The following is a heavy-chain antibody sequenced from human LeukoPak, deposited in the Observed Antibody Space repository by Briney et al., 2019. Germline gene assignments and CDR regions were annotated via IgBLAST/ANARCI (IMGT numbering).Heavy chain of an antibody. D-gene: IGHD3-16*01. CDR2: IYHSGST. J-gene: IGHJ3*02. V-gene: IGHV4-30-2*01. Sequence: SQTLSLTCAVSGGSISSGGYSWSWIRQPPGKGLEWIGYIYHSGSTYYNPSLKSRVTISADRSKNQFSLKLSSVTAADTAVYYCASRLPPRAFDIWGQGTMVTVSS. CDR1: GGSISSGGYS. CDR3: ASRLPPRAFDI.